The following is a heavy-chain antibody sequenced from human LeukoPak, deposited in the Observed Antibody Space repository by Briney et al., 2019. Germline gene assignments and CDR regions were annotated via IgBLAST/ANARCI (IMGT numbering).Heavy chain of an antibody. CDR2: ISAYNGNT. J-gene: IGHJ6*03. Sequence: ASLKVSCKASGYTFTSYGISWVRQAPGQGLEWMGWISAYNGNTNYAQKLQGRVTMTTDTSTSTAYMELRSLRSDDTAVYYCAREAVVVVAATDYYYYYMDVWGKGTTVTISS. CDR3: AREAVVVVAATDYYYYYMDV. D-gene: IGHD2-15*01. V-gene: IGHV1-18*01. CDR1: GYTFTSYG.